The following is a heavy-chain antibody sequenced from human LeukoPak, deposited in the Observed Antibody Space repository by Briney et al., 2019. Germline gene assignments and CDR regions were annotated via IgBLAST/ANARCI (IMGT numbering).Heavy chain of an antibody. CDR2: ISSSSSTM. Sequence: GGSLRLSCAASGFIFSSYSMNWVRQAPGKGLEWVSYISSSSSTMYYADSVKGRFSISRDNAKNSLYLQMNNLRAEDTAVYYCARDQYGDYVADYWGQGTLVTVSS. J-gene: IGHJ4*02. CDR3: ARDQYGDYVADY. D-gene: IGHD4-17*01. CDR1: GFIFSSYS. V-gene: IGHV3-48*04.